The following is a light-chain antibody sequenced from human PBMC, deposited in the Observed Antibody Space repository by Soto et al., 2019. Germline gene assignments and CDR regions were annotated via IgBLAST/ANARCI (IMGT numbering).Light chain of an antibody. V-gene: IGKV3-20*01. CDR3: QQFNNYSWT. J-gene: IGKJ1*01. CDR1: QSVSSSY. Sequence: LTPSAGTLSLTPGENDTPPCRASQSVSSSYLAWYQQKPGQAPRRLIYGASSRATGFPDRFSGSGSGTDFTLTISRLEPGDFAVYYCQQFNNYSWTFGQGAKV. CDR2: GAS.